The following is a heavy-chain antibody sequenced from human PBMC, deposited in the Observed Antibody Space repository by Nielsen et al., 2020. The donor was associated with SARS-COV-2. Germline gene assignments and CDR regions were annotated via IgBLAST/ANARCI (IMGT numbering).Heavy chain of an antibody. V-gene: IGHV3-13*04. Sequence: GESLKISCAASGFTFSSYDMHWVRQATGKGLEWVSAIGTAGDTYYPGSVKGRFTISRENAKNSLYLQMNSLRAGDTAVYYCAGGGFGELLVDYWGQGTLVTVSS. CDR2: IGTAGDT. CDR1: GFTFSSYD. CDR3: AGGGFGELLVDY. D-gene: IGHD3-10*01. J-gene: IGHJ4*02.